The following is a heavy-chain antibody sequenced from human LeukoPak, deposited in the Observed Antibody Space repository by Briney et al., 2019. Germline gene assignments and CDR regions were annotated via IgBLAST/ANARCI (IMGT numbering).Heavy chain of an antibody. CDR2: IIPIFGTA. D-gene: IGHD3-3*01. Sequence: GSSVKVSCKASGGTFSSYAISWVRQAPGQGLEWMGGIIPIFGTANYAQKFQGRVTITADESTSTAYMELSSLRSEDTAVYYCAGALNYDFWSGYYDYWGQGTLVTVSS. CDR3: AGALNYDFWSGYYDY. CDR1: GGTFSSYA. V-gene: IGHV1-69*01. J-gene: IGHJ4*02.